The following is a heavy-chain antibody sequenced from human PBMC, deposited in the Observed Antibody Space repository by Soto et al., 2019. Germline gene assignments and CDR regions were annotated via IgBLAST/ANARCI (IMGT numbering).Heavy chain of an antibody. V-gene: IGHV3-21*01. CDR1: GFTFSSYS. CDR3: ARGIPRARRWFDY. CDR2: ISSSSSYI. D-gene: IGHD2-15*01. Sequence: GGSLRLSCAASGFTFSSYSMNWVRQAPGKGLEWVSSISSSSSYIYYADSVKGRFTISRDNAKNSLYLQMNSLRAENTAVYYCARGIPRARRWFDYWGQGTLVTVSS. J-gene: IGHJ4*02.